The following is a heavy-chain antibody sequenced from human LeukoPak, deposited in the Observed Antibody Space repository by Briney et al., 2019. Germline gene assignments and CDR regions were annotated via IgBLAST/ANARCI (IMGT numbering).Heavy chain of an antibody. J-gene: IGHJ3*02. V-gene: IGHV1-18*04. CDR3: ATGMLATATPGAFHI. Sequence: ASVKVSCKASGYTFTGYYMHWVRQAPGQGPEWMVWIHTYNGDTKYAQKFQGRVTVTTDTPTSTAYMEMKSLRFDDTAVYYCATGMLATATPGAFHIWGQGTMVTVSS. CDR2: IHTYNGDT. CDR1: GYTFTGYY. D-gene: IGHD2-15*01.